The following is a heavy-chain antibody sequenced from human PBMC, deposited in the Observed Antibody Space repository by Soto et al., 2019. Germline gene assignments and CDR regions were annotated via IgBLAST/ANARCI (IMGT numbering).Heavy chain of an antibody. CDR3: ARGGSLWFGFPSSYYYYGMDV. CDR2: INPNSGGT. J-gene: IGHJ6*02. Sequence: SVKVSCKASGYAFTGYYMHWVRQAPVQGLEWMGWINPNSGGTNYAQKFQGRVTMTRDTSISTAYMELSRLRSDDTAVYYCARGGSLWFGFPSSYYYYGMDVWGQGTTVTVSS. V-gene: IGHV1-2*02. CDR1: GYAFTGYY. D-gene: IGHD3-10*01.